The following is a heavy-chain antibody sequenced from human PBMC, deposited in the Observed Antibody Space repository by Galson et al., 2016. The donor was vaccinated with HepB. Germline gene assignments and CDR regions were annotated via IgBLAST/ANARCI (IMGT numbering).Heavy chain of an antibody. V-gene: IGHV3-66*02. J-gene: IGHJ4*02. Sequence: VRQAPGKGPEWVSVIYSGGSTSYADSVKGRFTISRDCSKNTLYLQMNSLRPEDTAVYYCARRSDSLLVVTGDCWGQGTLVTVSS. D-gene: IGHD2-8*02. CDR3: ARRSDSLLVVTGDC. CDR2: IYSGGST.